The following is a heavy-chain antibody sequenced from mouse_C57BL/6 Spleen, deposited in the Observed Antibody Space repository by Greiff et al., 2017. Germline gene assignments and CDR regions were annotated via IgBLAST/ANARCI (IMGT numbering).Heavy chain of an antibody. CDR3: AREGGMVRWYFEV. Sequence: EVQLQQSGPVLVKPGASVKMSCKASGYTFTDYYMNWVKQSHGKSLEWIGVINPYTGGTSYNQKFKGKAPLTVDKSASTAYMELNSLTSEDSAVYYCAREGGMVRWYFEVWGTGTTVTGSS. D-gene: IGHD2-10*02. V-gene: IGHV1-19*01. J-gene: IGHJ1*03. CDR2: INPYTGGT. CDR1: GYTFTDYY.